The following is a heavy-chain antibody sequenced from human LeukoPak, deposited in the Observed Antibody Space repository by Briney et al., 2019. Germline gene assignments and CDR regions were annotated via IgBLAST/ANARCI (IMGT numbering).Heavy chain of an antibody. CDR3: ANSGYSYAFDI. CDR1: GFSFGAHA. D-gene: IGHD5-18*01. J-gene: IGHJ3*02. V-gene: IGHV3-30*14. Sequence: GGSLRLSCVGSGFSFGAHAMHWVRQIPGKGLEWVAVTSFDSRSKHYADSVEGRFTISRDNSKNTLYLQMNSLRAEDTAVYYCANSGYSYAFDIWGQGSMVTVSS. CDR2: TSFDSRSK.